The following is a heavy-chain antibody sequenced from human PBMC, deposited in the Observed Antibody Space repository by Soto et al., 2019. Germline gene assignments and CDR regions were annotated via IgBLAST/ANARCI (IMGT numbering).Heavy chain of an antibody. CDR1: GFTFRSFT. Sequence: GGSLRLSCAASGFTFRSFTMNWVRQAPWKGLEWVSTISSNSAYIYYTDALRGRFTISRDNAKNSLHLQMNSLRAEDTAVYYCTRDASRDSSARGWFDPWGPGTLVTVSS. J-gene: IGHJ5*02. D-gene: IGHD6-13*01. CDR3: TRDASRDSSARGWFDP. V-gene: IGHV3-21*01. CDR2: ISSNSAYI.